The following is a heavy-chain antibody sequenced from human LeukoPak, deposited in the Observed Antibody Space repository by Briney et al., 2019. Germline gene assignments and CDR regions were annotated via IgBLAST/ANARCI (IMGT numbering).Heavy chain of an antibody. V-gene: IGHV3-23*01. CDR2: ISGSGGST. D-gene: IGHD3-9*01. J-gene: IGHJ4*02. Sequence: GGSLRLSCAASGFTFSSYAMSWVRQAPGKGLEWVSAISGSGGSTYYADSVKGRFTISRDNSKNTLYLQMNSLRAEDTAVYYCAKVEGILTGLGRFDYWGQGTLVTVSS. CDR3: AKVEGILTGLGRFDY. CDR1: GFTFSSYA.